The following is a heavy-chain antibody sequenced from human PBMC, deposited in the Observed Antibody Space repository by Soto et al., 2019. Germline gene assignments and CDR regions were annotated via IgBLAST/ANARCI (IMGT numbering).Heavy chain of an antibody. CDR2: ISYDGSNK. CDR3: ARTPSLLYDSSGYEYFQH. V-gene: IGHV3-30-3*01. J-gene: IGHJ1*01. CDR1: GFTFSSYA. D-gene: IGHD3-22*01. Sequence: GGSLRLSCAASGFTFSSYAMHWVRQAPGKGLEWVAVISYDGSNKYYADSVKGRFTISRDNSKNTLYLQMNSLRAEDTAVYYCARTPSLLYDSSGYEYFQHWGQGTLVTVSS.